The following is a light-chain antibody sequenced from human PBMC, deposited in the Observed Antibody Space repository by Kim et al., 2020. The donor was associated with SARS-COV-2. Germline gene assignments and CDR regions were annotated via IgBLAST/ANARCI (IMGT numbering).Light chain of an antibody. Sequence: DIQLTQSPSTLAASVGERVTITCRASQTLSTRLAWYQQKVGKAPKLLIYKGSTLQSGVPPRFSGSGSGTEFTLTISSLQPDDFASYYCQQFDLVPWTFGQGTKVEI. CDR2: KGS. V-gene: IGKV1-5*03. J-gene: IGKJ1*01. CDR1: QTLSTR. CDR3: QQFDLVPWT.